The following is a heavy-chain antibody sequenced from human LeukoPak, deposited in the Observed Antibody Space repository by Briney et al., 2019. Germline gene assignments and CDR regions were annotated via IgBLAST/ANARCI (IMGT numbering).Heavy chain of an antibody. V-gene: IGHV4-59*08. CDR2: IHYRGNT. D-gene: IGHD5-24*01. Sequence: SETLSLTCTVSGDSIGNYFWSWIRQPPGKGLEWIGSIHYRGNTNYNPSLKSRVTISVDTSKNLFSLNLSSVTAADTAVYRCARRRVEMAPTSEGNWFDPWGQGALVTVSS. CDR3: ARRRVEMAPTSEGNWFDP. J-gene: IGHJ5*02. CDR1: GDSIGNYF.